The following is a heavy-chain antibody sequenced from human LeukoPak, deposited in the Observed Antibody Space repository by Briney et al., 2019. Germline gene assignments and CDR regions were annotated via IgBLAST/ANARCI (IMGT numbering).Heavy chain of an antibody. CDR1: GFTFSSYA. CDR2: ISGSGGST. V-gene: IGHV3-23*01. J-gene: IGHJ4*02. Sequence: GGPLRLSCAASGFTFSSYAMSWVRQAPGKGLEWVSAISGSGGSTYYADSVKGRFTISRDNSKNTLYLQMNSLRAEDTAVYYCAKGNTVLRFFGWGQGTLVTVSS. D-gene: IGHD3-3*01. CDR3: AKGNTVLRFFG.